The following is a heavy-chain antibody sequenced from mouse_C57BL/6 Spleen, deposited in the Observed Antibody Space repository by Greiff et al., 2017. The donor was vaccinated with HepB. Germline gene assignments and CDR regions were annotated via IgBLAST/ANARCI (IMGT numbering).Heavy chain of an antibody. CDR2: ISYDGSN. J-gene: IGHJ3*01. D-gene: IGHD2-4*01. CDR1: GYSITSGYY. Sequence: EVKLVESGPGLVKPSQSLSLTCSVTGYSITSGYYWNWIRQFPGNKLEWMGYISYDGSNNYNPSLKNRISITRDTSKNQFFLKLNSVTTEDTATYCCARVYDYDSWFAYGDQGTLVTVSA. V-gene: IGHV3-6*01. CDR3: ARVYDYDSWFAY.